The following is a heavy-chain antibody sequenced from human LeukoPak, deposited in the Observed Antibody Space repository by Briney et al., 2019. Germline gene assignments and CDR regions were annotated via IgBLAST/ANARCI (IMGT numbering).Heavy chain of an antibody. CDR1: GFTFDDYA. CDR2: IGTAGDT. V-gene: IGHV3-13*01. CDR3: ARGSYYYYMDV. Sequence: GRSLRLSCAASGFTFDDYAMHWVRQATGKGLEWVSAIGTAGDTYYPGSVKGRFTISRENAKNSLYLQMNSLRAGDTAVYYCARGSYYYYMDVWGKGTTVTISS. J-gene: IGHJ6*03.